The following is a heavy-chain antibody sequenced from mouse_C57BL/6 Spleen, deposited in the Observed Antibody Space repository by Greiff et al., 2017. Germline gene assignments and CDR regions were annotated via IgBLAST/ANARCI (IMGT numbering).Heavy chain of an antibody. D-gene: IGHD2-5*01. CDR1: GYTFTSYW. CDR3: ARSGYSNEGFAY. CDR2: IDPSDSYT. Sequence: VQLQQSGAELVKPGASVKISCKASGYTFTSYWMHWVKQRPGQGLEWIGEIDPSDSYTNYNQKFKGKSTLTVDKSSSTAYMQLSSLTSEDSAVYYCARSGYSNEGFAYWGQGTLVTVSA. V-gene: IGHV1-69*01. J-gene: IGHJ3*01.